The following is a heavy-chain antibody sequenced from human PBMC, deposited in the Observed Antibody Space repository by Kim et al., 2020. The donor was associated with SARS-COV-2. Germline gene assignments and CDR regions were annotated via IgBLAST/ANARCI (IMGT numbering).Heavy chain of an antibody. CDR2: INPSGGTT. V-gene: IGHV1-46*01. J-gene: IGHJ4*02. CDR1: RDSFTNYF. Sequence: ASVKVSCKSSRDSFTNYFMHWVRQAPGQGLEWMGIINPSGGTTSYAQKFQGRVTLTRDTSTSIVYMELSSLRSEDTAVYYCARDFGDSAWGFDYWGQGTLVTVSS. D-gene: IGHD3-16*01. CDR3: ARDFGDSAWGFDY.